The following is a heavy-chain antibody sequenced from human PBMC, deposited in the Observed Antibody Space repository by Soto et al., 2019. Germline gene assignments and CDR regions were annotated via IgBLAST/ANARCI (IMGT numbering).Heavy chain of an antibody. Sequence: ASVKGSWKASRYNLSSYGISWGRQAPGQGLVWMGWISAYNGNTNYPQKLQGRVTMTTDTSTSTAYIDLRSLRSDDTAVYYCAREGEMATFFDYWGQGTLVTVSS. D-gene: IGHD5-12*01. V-gene: IGHV1-18*01. CDR3: AREGEMATFFDY. CDR1: RYNLSSYG. J-gene: IGHJ4*02. CDR2: ISAYNGNT.